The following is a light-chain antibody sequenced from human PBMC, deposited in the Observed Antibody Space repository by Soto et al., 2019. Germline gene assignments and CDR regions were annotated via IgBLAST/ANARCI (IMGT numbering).Light chain of an antibody. CDR3: QQYNNWPRT. J-gene: IGKJ1*01. CDR2: GAS. CDR1: HSLSSN. Sequence: EVVMTQSPATLSVSPGERATLSCRASHSLSSNLAWYQQRPGQAPRLLIFGASSRASGIPARFSGSGSGTEFTLTISSLQSEDIAVYYCQQYNNWPRTFGQGTKVDI. V-gene: IGKV3-15*01.